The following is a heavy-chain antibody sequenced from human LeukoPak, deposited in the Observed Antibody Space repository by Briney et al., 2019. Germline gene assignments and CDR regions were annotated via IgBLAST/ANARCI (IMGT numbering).Heavy chain of an antibody. Sequence: SETLSLTCTVSGGSISSYYWSWIRQPPGKGLEWIGYIYYSGSTNYNPSLKSRVTISVDTSKNQFSLKLGSVTAADTAVYYCARELGQYCSSTSCYGYAFDIWGQGTMVTVPS. J-gene: IGHJ3*02. CDR2: IYYSGST. V-gene: IGHV4-59*01. CDR3: ARELGQYCSSTSCYGYAFDI. D-gene: IGHD2-2*01. CDR1: GGSISSYY.